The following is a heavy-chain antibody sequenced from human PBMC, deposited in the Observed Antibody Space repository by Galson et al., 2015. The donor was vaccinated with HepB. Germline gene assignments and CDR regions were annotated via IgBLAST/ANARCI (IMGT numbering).Heavy chain of an antibody. D-gene: IGHD2-2*01. V-gene: IGHV3-11*05. CDR1: GFTFSDYY. J-gene: IGHJ6*02. CDR2: ISSSSSYT. CDR3: ARDAPRAVVVPAAVYGMDV. Sequence: SLRLSCAASGFTFSDYYMSWIRQAPGKGLEWVSYISSSSSYTNYADSVKGRFTISRDNAKNSLYLQMNSLRAEDTAVYYCARDAPRAVVVPAAVYGMDVWGQGTTVTVSS.